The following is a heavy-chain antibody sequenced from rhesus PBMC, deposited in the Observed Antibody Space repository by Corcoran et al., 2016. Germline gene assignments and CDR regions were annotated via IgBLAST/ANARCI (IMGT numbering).Heavy chain of an antibody. J-gene: IGHJ6*01. V-gene: IGHV3-54*02. CDR3: VRGFYGLDS. CDR2: ISFDESKN. CDR1: GFTFSTSG. Sequence: EVQLVESGGGLVQPGGSLRLSCEASGFTFSTSGIHWVRQAPGKGLEWVVVISFDESKNYYADSIKDRFTISRDNSKNMVYLQMNNLKLEDTAVYYCVRGFYGLDSWGQGVVVTVSS.